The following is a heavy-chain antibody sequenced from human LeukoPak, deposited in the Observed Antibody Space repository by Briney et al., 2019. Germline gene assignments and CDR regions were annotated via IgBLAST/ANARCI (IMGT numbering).Heavy chain of an antibody. CDR3: ASRMVATAPTSEDAFDI. Sequence: SQTLSLTCTVSGGSISSSSYYWGWIRQPPGKGLEWIGSIYYSGSTYYNPSLKSRVTISVDTSKNQFSLKLSSVTAADTAVYYCASRMVATAPTSEDAFDIWGQGTMVTVSS. CDR1: GGSISSSSYY. J-gene: IGHJ3*02. CDR2: IYYSGST. V-gene: IGHV4-39*07. D-gene: IGHD5-12*01.